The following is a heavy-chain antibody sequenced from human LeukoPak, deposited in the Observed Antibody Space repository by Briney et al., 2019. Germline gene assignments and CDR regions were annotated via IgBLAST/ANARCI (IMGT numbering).Heavy chain of an antibody. CDR3: AASGYSGRFDY. D-gene: IGHD5-12*01. Sequence: ASVKVSCKASGYTFTGYYMHWVRQAPGQGLEWMGWISPYNFNTNYAQNFQGRVTVTTDTSTSTAYMKLRSLRSDDTAVYYCAASGYSGRFDYWGQGTLVTVSS. CDR1: GYTFTGYY. V-gene: IGHV1-18*04. CDR2: ISPYNFNT. J-gene: IGHJ4*02.